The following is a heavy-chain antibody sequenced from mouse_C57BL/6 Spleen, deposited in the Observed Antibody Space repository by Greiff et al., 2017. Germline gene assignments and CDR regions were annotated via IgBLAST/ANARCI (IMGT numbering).Heavy chain of an antibody. CDR1: GYSITSCYY. J-gene: IGHJ1*03. CDR3: AREENYGNSYWYFDV. D-gene: IGHD2-1*01. CDR2: ISYDGSN. Sequence: EVQLQQSGPGLVKPSQSLSLTCSVTGYSITSCYYWNWIRQFPGNKLEWMGYISYDGSNNYNPSLKNRISITRDTSKNQFFLKLNSVTTEDTATYYCAREENYGNSYWYFDVWGTGTTVTVSS. V-gene: IGHV3-6*01.